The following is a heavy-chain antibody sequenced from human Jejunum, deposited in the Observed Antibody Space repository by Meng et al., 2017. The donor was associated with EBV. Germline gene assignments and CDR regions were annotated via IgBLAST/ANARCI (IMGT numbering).Heavy chain of an antibody. Sequence: QLQPLESGPGLEKPSASLSLPCTVSGGSFTSCGYYWGWLRQPPGKGLEWIGTYYNSGSTYDNPSLKSRVTISVATSKNAFSLKLISVTAADTAAYCCARQGPSGRNFEYWGQGTLVTVSS. V-gene: IGHV4-39*01. CDR2: YYNSGST. CDR1: GGSFTSCGYY. CDR3: ARQGPSGRNFEY. D-gene: IGHD1-26*01. J-gene: IGHJ4*02.